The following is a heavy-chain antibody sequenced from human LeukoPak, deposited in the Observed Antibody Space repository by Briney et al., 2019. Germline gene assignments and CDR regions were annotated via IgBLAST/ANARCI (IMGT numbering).Heavy chain of an antibody. V-gene: IGHV1-8*01. CDR1: GYTFTSYD. Sequence: ASVKLSCKASGYTFTSYDINWVRQATGQGPEWMGWMNPNSGNTGYAQQFQGRVTMTRTTSTSTAYMELSSLGSDDTAVYYCARGWFGQLLQDNWGQGTLVTVSS. J-gene: IGHJ4*02. CDR2: MNPNSGNT. D-gene: IGHD3-10*01. CDR3: ARGWFGQLLQDN.